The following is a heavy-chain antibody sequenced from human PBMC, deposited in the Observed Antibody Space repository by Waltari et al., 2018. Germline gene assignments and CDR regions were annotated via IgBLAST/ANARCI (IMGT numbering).Heavy chain of an antibody. V-gene: IGHV3-21*01. CDR1: GFTFSSYS. CDR3: ASLSGSYFYYYGMDV. D-gene: IGHD1-26*01. Sequence: EVQLVESGGGLVKPGGSLRLSCAASGFTFSSYSMHWVRQAPGKGLEWVSSISSSSSYIYYADSVKGRFTISRDNAKNSLYLQMNSLRAEDTAVYYCASLSGSYFYYYGMDVWGQGTTVTVSS. CDR2: ISSSSSYI. J-gene: IGHJ6*02.